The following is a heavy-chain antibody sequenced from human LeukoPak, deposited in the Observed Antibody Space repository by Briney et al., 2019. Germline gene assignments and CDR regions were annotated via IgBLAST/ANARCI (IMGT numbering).Heavy chain of an antibody. J-gene: IGHJ4*02. CDR2: INHSGST. D-gene: IGHD3-22*01. CDR1: GGSFSGYY. V-gene: IGHV4-34*01. CDR3: ARDVFTTYDTGGGYFDY. Sequence: SETLSLTCAVYGGSFSGYYWSWIRQPPGKGLEWIGEINHSGSTNYSPSLKSRVTISVDTSKNQFSLKLSSVTAADTAVYYCARDVFTTYDTGGGYFDYWGQGTLVTVSS.